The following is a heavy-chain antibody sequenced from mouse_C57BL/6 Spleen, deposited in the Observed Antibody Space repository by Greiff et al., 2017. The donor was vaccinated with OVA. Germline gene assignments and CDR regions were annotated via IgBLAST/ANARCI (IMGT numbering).Heavy chain of an antibody. V-gene: IGHV5-16*01. Sequence: EVKLMESEGGLVQPGSSMKLSCTASGFTFSDYYMAWVRQVPEKGLEWVANINYDGSSTYYLDSLKSRFIISRDNAKNILYLQMSSLKSEDTATYYCARGYDYDGGFAYWGQGTLVTVSA. J-gene: IGHJ3*01. CDR1: GFTFSDYY. CDR2: INYDGSST. D-gene: IGHD2-4*01. CDR3: ARGYDYDGGFAY.